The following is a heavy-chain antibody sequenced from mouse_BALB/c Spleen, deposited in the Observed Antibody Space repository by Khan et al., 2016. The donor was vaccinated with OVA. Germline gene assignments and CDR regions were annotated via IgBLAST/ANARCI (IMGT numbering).Heavy chain of an antibody. CDR3: ARHGYGGFAY. CDR2: IIPNNGGT. CDR1: GFTFTYHN. D-gene: IGHD2-2*01. Sequence: VRLQQSGPELVKPGASVKIPCNSSGFTFTYHNISWVKQSHGKSLQWIGDIIPNNGGTIYNQNFKGKATLTVDKSSSTAYMELRSLTSEDTAVYYCARHGYGGFAYWGQGTLVTVS. J-gene: IGHJ3*01. V-gene: IGHV1-18*01.